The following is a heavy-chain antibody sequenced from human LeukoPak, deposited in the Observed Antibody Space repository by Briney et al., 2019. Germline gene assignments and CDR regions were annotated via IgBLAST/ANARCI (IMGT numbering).Heavy chain of an antibody. J-gene: IGHJ4*02. D-gene: IGHD2/OR15-2a*01. V-gene: IGHV3-53*01. CDR2: IYSDGST. CDR1: GFIFDDYA. Sequence: GGSLRLSCAVSGFIFDDYAKHWVRQAPGKGLEWVSVIYSDGSTYYPDSVKGRFTISRDNSKNTLYLQMSSLRAEDTAVYYCARDSLSPPQGDSWGQGTLVTVSS. CDR3: ARDSLSPPQGDS.